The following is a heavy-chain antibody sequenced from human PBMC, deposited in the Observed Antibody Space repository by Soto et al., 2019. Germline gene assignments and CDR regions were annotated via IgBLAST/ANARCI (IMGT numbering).Heavy chain of an antibody. CDR1: GGSISSYY. Sequence: SETLSLTCTVSGGSISSYYWSWIRQPPGKGLEWIGYIYYSGSTNYNPSLKSRVTISVDTSKNQFSLKLSSVTAADTAVYYCARGPDHGCYVDYWGQGTLVTVSS. D-gene: IGHD3-10*02. J-gene: IGHJ4*02. V-gene: IGHV4-59*01. CDR2: IYYSGST. CDR3: ARGPDHGCYVDY.